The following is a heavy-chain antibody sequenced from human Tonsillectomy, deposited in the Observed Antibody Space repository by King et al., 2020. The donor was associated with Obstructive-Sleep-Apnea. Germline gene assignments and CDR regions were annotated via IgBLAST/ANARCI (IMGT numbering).Heavy chain of an antibody. CDR2: ISYSGDT. D-gene: IGHD2/OR15-2a*01. CDR1: GGSISSSGYY. CDR3: ARVGTNFLFDI. V-gene: IGHV4-39*07. Sequence: QLQESGPGLVKPSETLSLSCTVSGGSISSSGYYWGWIRQPPGKGLEWIGSISYSGDTFYSPSLKIRVTISLDTSKNQLSLKLSSVTAADTAVYYCARVGTNFLFDIWGQGTLVTVSS. J-gene: IGHJ4*02.